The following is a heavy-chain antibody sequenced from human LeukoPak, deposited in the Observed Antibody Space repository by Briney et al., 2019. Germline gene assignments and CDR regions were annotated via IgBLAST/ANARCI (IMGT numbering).Heavy chain of an antibody. CDR1: GFTFSGFW. D-gene: IGHD6-6*01. J-gene: IGHJ3*01. CDR3: ARSSYSSSSSV. Sequence: GGSLRLSCAVSGFTFSGFWMSWTRQAPGKGLEWVASINSDGSEGYYADVVKGRFTISRDNAKNPLYLQINSLRAEDTAVYYCARSSYSSSSSVWGQGTMVTVSS. V-gene: IGHV3-7*03. CDR2: INSDGSEG.